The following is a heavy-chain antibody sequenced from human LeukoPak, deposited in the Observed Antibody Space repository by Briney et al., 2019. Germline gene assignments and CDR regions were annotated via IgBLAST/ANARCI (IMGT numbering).Heavy chain of an antibody. D-gene: IGHD4-23*01. CDR2: INHSGST. V-gene: IGHV4-34*01. CDR1: GGSFSGYY. CDR3: ARGRPHGNDY. J-gene: IGHJ4*02. Sequence: SETLSLTCAVYGGSFSGYYWSWIRQPPGKGLEWIGEINHSGSTNYNLSLKSRVTISVDTSKNQFSLKLSSVTAADTAVYYCARGRPHGNDYWGQGTLVTVSS.